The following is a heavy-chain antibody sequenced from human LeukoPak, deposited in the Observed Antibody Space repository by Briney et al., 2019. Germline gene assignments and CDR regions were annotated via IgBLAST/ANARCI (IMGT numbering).Heavy chain of an antibody. D-gene: IGHD5-18*01. V-gene: IGHV3-23*01. Sequence: GGSLRLSCAASGFTFSDYYMSWVRQAPGKGLEWVSAISGSGGSTYYADSVKGRFTISRDNSKNTLYLQMKSLRAEDTAVHYCAKDWGETAMVSGYFDYWGQGTLVTVSS. J-gene: IGHJ4*02. CDR2: ISGSGGST. CDR1: GFTFSDYY. CDR3: AKDWGETAMVSGYFDY.